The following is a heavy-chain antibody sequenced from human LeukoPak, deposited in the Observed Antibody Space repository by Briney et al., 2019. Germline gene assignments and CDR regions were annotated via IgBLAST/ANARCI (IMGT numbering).Heavy chain of an antibody. CDR3: ARDENYCSGGSCLFYYYYYMDV. J-gene: IGHJ6*03. D-gene: IGHD2-15*01. Sequence: PGRSLRLSCASSGFTFSDYYMSWIRQAPGKGLEWVSYISSSGSTIYYTDSVKGRFTISSDNAKNSLYLQMNSLRAEDTAVYYCARDENYCSGGSCLFYYYYYMDVWGKGTTVTVSS. CDR1: GFTFSDYY. CDR2: ISSSGSTI. V-gene: IGHV3-11*01.